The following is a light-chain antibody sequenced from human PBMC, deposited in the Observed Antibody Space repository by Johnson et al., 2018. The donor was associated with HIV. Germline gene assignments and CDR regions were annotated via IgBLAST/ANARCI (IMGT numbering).Light chain of an antibody. CDR1: SSNIGNNY. CDR3: GTWDSSLSAGVYV. V-gene: IGLV1-51*01. Sequence: QSVLTQPPSVSAAPGQKVTISCSGSSSNIGNNYVSWYQQLPGTAPKLLIYDNNKRPSGIPDRFSGSKSGTSATLGITGLQTGDEADYYCGTWDSSLSAGVYVFGTGTKFTVL. J-gene: IGLJ1*01. CDR2: DNN.